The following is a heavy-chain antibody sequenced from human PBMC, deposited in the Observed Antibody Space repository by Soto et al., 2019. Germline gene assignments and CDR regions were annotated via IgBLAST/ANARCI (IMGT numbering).Heavy chain of an antibody. CDR3: TTWLTAHFDY. J-gene: IGHJ4*02. CDR1: GFTFSGYT. D-gene: IGHD2-21*02. V-gene: IGHV3-23*01. Sequence: GGSLRLSCVASGFTFSGYTLNWVRRAPGKGLEWVATISDPATGNTHYSNSVWGRFTISRDESRNTVFLQMDSLRVEDTAIYFCTTWLTAHFDYWGQGTQVTVSS. CDR2: ISDPATGNT.